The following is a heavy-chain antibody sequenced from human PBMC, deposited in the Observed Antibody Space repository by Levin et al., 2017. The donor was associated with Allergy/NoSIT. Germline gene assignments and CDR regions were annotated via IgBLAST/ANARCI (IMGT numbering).Heavy chain of an antibody. J-gene: IGHJ6*02. CDR3: ARVRRYCSSTSCYSMIYYYGMDV. CDR2: IYYSGST. D-gene: IGHD2-2*01. Sequence: SETLSLTCTVSGGSISSYYWSWIRQPPGKGLEWIGYIYYSGSTNYNPSLKSRVTISVDTSKNQFSLKLSSVTAADTAVYYCARVRRYCSSTSCYSMIYYYGMDVWGQGTTVTVSS. CDR1: GGSISSYY. V-gene: IGHV4-59*01.